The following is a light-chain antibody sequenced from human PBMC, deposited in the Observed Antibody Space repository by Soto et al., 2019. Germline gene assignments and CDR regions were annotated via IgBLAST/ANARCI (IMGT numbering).Light chain of an antibody. CDR2: EVN. J-gene: IGLJ2*01. Sequence: QSVLTQPPSASGSPGQSVTISCTGTSSDVGASNYVSWYQQYPGKVPKLMISEVNKRPPGVPDRFSGSKSGNTASLTVSGLKGGDEAVYYCSSHAGGKDFGVIFVEGPNLT. CDR1: SSDVGASNY. CDR3: SSHAGGKDFGVI. V-gene: IGLV2-8*01.